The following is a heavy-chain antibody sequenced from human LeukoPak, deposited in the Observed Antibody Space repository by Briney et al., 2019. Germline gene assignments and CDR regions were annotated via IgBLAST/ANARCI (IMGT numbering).Heavy chain of an antibody. CDR2: IYTSGST. V-gene: IGHV4-4*09. Sequence: SETLSLTCTVSGGPISSYYWSWIRQPPGKGLEWIGYIYTSGSTNYNPSLKSRVTISVDTSKNQFSLKLSSVTAADTAVYYCARHLSSSSWPFFDYWGQGTLVTVSS. CDR1: GGPISSYY. J-gene: IGHJ4*02. D-gene: IGHD6-13*01. CDR3: ARHLSSSSWPFFDY.